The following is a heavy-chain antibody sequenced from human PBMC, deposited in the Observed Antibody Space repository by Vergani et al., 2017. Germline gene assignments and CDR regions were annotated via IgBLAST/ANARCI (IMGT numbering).Heavy chain of an antibody. Sequence: QVQLQESGPGLVKPSETLSLSCIISGGSISTFYWSWIRQPPGKGLEWIGYVFHSGSTNYSPSLKSRVTISLDTSKSQFSLRLTSVTAADTAVYYCARGRGYCSSTSCYQDYWGQGTLVTVSS. CDR1: GGSISTFY. CDR3: ARGRGYCSSTSCYQDY. D-gene: IGHD2-2*01. CDR2: VFHSGST. J-gene: IGHJ4*02. V-gene: IGHV4-59*01.